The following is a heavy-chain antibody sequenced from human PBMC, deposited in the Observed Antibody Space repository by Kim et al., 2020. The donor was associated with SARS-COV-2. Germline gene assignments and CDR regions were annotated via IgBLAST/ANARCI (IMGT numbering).Heavy chain of an antibody. J-gene: IGHJ4*02. CDR3: AKDRMVRGEFDY. D-gene: IGHD3-10*01. Sequence: GGSLRLSCAASGFTFSSYGMHWVRQAPGKGLEWVAVIWYDGSNKYYADSVKGRFTISRDNSKNTLYLQMNSLRAEDTAVYYCAKDRMVRGEFDYWGQGTLVTVSS. CDR2: IWYDGSNK. CDR1: GFTFSSYG. V-gene: IGHV3-33*06.